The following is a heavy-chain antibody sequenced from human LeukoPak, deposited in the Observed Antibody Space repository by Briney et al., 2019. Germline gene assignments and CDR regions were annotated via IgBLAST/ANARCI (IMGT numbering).Heavy chain of an antibody. J-gene: IGHJ4*02. CDR2: ISSSSSTI. Sequence: GGSLRLSCAASGFTFSSYSMHWVRQAPGKGLEWVSYISSSSSTIYYADSVKGRFTISRDNAKNSLYLQMNSLRSEDTAVYYCARGLPHSYYYDSSSYYSYYFDYWGRGTLVTVSS. D-gene: IGHD3-22*01. CDR1: GFTFSSYS. V-gene: IGHV3-48*01. CDR3: ARGLPHSYYYDSSSYYSYYFDY.